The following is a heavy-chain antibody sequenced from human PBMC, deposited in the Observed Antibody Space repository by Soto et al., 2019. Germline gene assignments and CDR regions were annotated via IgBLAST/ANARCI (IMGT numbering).Heavy chain of an antibody. CDR3: AKDLANYGSYVVDWLYYYYGMDV. CDR1: GFTFSSYA. CDR2: ISGSGGST. D-gene: IGHD4-17*01. Sequence: HPGGSLRLSCAASGFTFSSYAMSWVRQAPGKGLEWVSAISGSGGSTYYADSVKGRFTIPRDNSKNTLYLQMNSLRAEDTAVYYCAKDLANYGSYVVDWLYYYYGMDVWGQGTTVTVSS. J-gene: IGHJ6*02. V-gene: IGHV3-23*01.